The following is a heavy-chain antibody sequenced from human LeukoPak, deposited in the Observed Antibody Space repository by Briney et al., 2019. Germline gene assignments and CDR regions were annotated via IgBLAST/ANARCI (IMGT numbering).Heavy chain of an antibody. D-gene: IGHD1-26*01. Sequence: NAGGSLRLSCAASGFTFSSYNMNWVRQAPGKGLEWVSSISTSSNYIYYADSVKGRFTISRDNAKNSLYLQMNSLRAEDRAVYYCAKSWSFFDYCVQGTLVTVSS. CDR3: AKSWSFFDY. CDR1: GFTFSSYN. V-gene: IGHV3-21*01. J-gene: IGHJ4*02. CDR2: ISTSSNYI.